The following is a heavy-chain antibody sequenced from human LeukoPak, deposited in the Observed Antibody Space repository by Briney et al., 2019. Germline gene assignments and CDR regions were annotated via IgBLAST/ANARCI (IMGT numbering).Heavy chain of an antibody. D-gene: IGHD1-26*01. Sequence: GGSLRLSCAASGFTFSSYGMHWVRQAPGEGLEWLAFIRYDGSNKYYADSVKGRFTISRDNSKNTLYLKRNSLRAEDTAVYYCAKDSRRELLQGYYFDYWGQGTLVTVSS. CDR1: GFTFSSYG. J-gene: IGHJ4*02. CDR3: AKDSRRELLQGYYFDY. CDR2: IRYDGSNK. V-gene: IGHV3-30*02.